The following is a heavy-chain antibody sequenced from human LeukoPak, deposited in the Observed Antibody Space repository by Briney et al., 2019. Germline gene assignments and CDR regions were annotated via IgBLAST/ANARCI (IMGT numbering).Heavy chain of an antibody. J-gene: IGHJ6*03. CDR2: ISYDGSNK. Sequence: PGGSLRLSCAASGFTFSSYAMHWVRQAPGKGLEWVAVISYDGSNKYYADSVKGRFTISRDNSKDTLYLQMNSLRAEDTAVYYCARSHLGPYYYMDVWGKGTTVTVSS. CDR3: ARSHLGPYYYMDV. V-gene: IGHV3-30*01. CDR1: GFTFSSYA. D-gene: IGHD1-26*01.